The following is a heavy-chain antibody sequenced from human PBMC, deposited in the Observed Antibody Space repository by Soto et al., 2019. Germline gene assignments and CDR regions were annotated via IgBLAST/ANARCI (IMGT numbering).Heavy chain of an antibody. D-gene: IGHD3-16*01. CDR2: INTYNGNT. V-gene: IGHV1-18*01. J-gene: IGHJ6*02. Sequence: GGSVKGSCKASGYSFTRYGIAWARQGPGQGLEWMGWINTYNGNTNYAQNLQGRVTLTTDTPTSTASMELTSLRSNDPAIYYCAMVDVYVTPSPQDVWGQGTTVTVSS. CDR1: GYSFTRYG. CDR3: AMVDVYVTPSPQDV.